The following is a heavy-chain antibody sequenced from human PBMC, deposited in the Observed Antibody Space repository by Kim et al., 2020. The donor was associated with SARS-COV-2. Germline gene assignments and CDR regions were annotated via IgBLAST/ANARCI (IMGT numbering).Heavy chain of an antibody. CDR2: INPNSGGT. J-gene: IGHJ4*02. V-gene: IGHV1-2*02. CDR1: GYTFTGYY. D-gene: IGHD3-22*01. CDR3: ARAAGYYDSSGYYYWGGGVDY. Sequence: ASVKVSCKASGYTFTGYYMHWVRQAPGQGLEWMGWINPNSGGTNYAQKFQGRVTMTRDTSISTAYMELSRLRSDDTAVYYCARAAGYYDSSGYYYWGGGVDYWGQGTLVTVSS.